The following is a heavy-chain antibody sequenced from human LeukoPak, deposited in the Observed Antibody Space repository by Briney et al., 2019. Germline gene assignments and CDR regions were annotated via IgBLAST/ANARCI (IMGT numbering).Heavy chain of an antibody. V-gene: IGHV5-10-1*01. CDR3: ARHCSGGGCHDAFDI. CDR2: IDPSDSYT. D-gene: IGHD2-15*01. CDR1: GYRFTSYW. Sequence: GESLKISCKGSGYRFTSYWITWVRQMPGKGLEWMGRIDPSDSYTNYSPSFQGHVTSSADKPISAAYLQWSSLKASDSAMYYCARHCSGGGCHDAFDIWGQGTVVTVSS. J-gene: IGHJ3*02.